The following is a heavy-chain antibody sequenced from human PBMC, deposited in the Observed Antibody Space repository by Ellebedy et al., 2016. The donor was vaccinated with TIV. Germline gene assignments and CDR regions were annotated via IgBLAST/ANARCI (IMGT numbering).Heavy chain of an antibody. V-gene: IGHV3-13*01. D-gene: IGHD3-10*01. CDR1: GFSLTGSD. CDR2: SGAAGDN. CDR3: ARGGPGGDNWIFGL. Sequence: PGGSLRLSCAASGFSLTGSDLHWVRRRRGKGLEWVAASGAAGDNYYPDSVRGRCTISRESAKNSFYLQMNSLTAGETAVYYCARGGPGGDNWIFGLWGRGTQVTVSS. J-gene: IGHJ2*01.